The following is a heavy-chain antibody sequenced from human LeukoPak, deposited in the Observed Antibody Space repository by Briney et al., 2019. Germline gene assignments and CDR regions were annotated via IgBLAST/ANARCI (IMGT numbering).Heavy chain of an antibody. CDR1: GFTFSSYA. CDR2: ISASGYST. J-gene: IGHJ4*02. V-gene: IGHV3-23*01. Sequence: GGSLRLSCAASGFTFSSYAMSWVRQAPGKGLEWVSAISASGYSTHYADSVKGRFTISRDNAKNSLYLQMNSLRAEDTAVYYCASGYSSSWATFDYWGQGSLVTVSS. D-gene: IGHD6-13*01. CDR3: ASGYSSSWATFDY.